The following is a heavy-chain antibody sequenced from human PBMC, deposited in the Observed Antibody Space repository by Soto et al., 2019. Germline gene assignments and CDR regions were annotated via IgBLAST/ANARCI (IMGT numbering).Heavy chain of an antibody. D-gene: IGHD1-26*01. J-gene: IGHJ6*02. CDR2: FSGSGGNI. CDR3: AKDPPWTVGPLAMDV. Sequence: PGGSVRLSCVASGFAFSTHAMSWVRQAPGKGLEWVSTFSGSGGNIYYAESVKGRLTISRDDSKNTLYLQMNSLRVEDTAVYYCAKDPPWTVGPLAMDVWGQGTTVTVSS. CDR1: GFAFSTHA. V-gene: IGHV3-23*01.